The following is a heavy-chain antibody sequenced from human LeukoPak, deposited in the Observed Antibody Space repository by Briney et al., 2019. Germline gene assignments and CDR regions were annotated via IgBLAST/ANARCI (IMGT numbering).Heavy chain of an antibody. CDR3: AKDNRRHYTSGPNPDSLH. J-gene: IGHJ4*02. D-gene: IGHD6-19*01. V-gene: IGHV3-9*01. Sequence: GGSLRLSCAASGFTFSSYAMSWVRQAPGKGLEWVSGISWNSGTIDYADSVRGRFTISRDNAKNSLYLQMDSLRVEDTAFYYCAKDNRRHYTSGPNPDSLHWGQGALVTVSS. CDR2: ISWNSGTI. CDR1: GFTFSSYA.